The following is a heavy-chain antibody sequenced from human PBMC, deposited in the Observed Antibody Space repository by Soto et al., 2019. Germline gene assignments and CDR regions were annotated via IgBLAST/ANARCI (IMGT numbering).Heavy chain of an antibody. V-gene: IGHV1-3*01. CDR1: GYTFTSYA. D-gene: IGHD4-17*01. J-gene: IGHJ4*02. Sequence: ASVKVSCKASGYTFTSYAMHWVRQAPGQRLEWMGWINAANGNTKYSQKFQGRVTMTRDTSASTAYMELSSLRSEDTAVYYCARDASTATTFYFDYWGQGTLVTVSS. CDR2: INAANGNT. CDR3: ARDASTATTFYFDY.